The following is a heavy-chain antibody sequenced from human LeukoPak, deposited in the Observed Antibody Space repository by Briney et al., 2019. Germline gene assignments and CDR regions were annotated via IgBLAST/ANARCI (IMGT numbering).Heavy chain of an antibody. D-gene: IGHD5-24*01. Sequence: GASVKVSCKASGYIFTTYGITWVRQAPGQGLEWMGWISAYNGNTNYAQKFQGRVTMTTDTSTSTAYMELRSLRSDGTAMYYCARALVDGYKELGYWGQGTLVTVSS. V-gene: IGHV1-18*01. CDR3: ARALVDGYKELGY. CDR2: ISAYNGNT. CDR1: GYIFTTYG. J-gene: IGHJ4*02.